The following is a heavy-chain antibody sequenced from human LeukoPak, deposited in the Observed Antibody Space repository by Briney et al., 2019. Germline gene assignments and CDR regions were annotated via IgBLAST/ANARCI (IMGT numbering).Heavy chain of an antibody. CDR1: GFTFSSYW. CDR2: IKQDGSEK. Sequence: GGSLRLSCAASGFTFSSYWMSWVRQAPGKGLEWVANIKQDGSEKYYVDSVKGRFTISRDNAKNSLYLQMNSLRAEDTAVYYCARDTLRGDWAFDYWGQGTLVTVSS. CDR3: ARDTLRGDWAFDY. J-gene: IGHJ4*02. D-gene: IGHD2-21*02. V-gene: IGHV3-7*01.